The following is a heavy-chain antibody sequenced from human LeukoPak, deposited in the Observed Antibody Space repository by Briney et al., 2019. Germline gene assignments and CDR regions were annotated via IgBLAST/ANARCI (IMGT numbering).Heavy chain of an antibody. J-gene: IGHJ4*02. Sequence: SVKVSCKASGGTFSSYAISWVRQAPGQGLEWMGRIIPILGIANYAQKFQGRVTITADKSTSTAYMELRSLRSDDTAVYYCARVADWIQLWFDYWGQGTLVTVSS. CDR1: GGTFSSYA. CDR3: ARVADWIQLWFDY. CDR2: IIPILGIA. D-gene: IGHD5-18*01. V-gene: IGHV1-69*04.